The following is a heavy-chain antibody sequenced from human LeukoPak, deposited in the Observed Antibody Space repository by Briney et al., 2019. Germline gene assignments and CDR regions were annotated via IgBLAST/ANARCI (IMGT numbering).Heavy chain of an antibody. J-gene: IGHJ2*01. Sequence: SETLSLTCTVSGSSISSDYYWAWIRPSPGKGLEWIGTIYHTGSTYSNPSLKSRVSISVGTSKNQFSVKLSSVTAADTADYYCATMGERSKDWYFDFWGRGTLVIVSS. V-gene: IGHV4-38-2*02. CDR1: GSSISSDYY. CDR3: ATMGERSKDWYFDF. CDR2: IYHTGST. D-gene: IGHD3-16*01.